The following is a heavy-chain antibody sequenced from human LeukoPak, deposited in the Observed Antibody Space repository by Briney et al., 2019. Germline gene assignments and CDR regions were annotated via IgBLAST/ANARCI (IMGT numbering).Heavy chain of an antibody. V-gene: IGHV3-66*01. CDR2: IYSNGGT. CDR3: ARDPPTNIGDAFDI. D-gene: IGHD2/OR15-2a*01. Sequence: ETLSLTCTVSGGSISSSSYYWGWVRQAPGMGLEWVSVIYSNGGTSYADSVKGRFTISRDNSKNTLYLQMNSLRAEDTAVYYCARDPPTNIGDAFDIWGQGTMVTVSS. CDR1: GGSISSSSYY. J-gene: IGHJ3*02.